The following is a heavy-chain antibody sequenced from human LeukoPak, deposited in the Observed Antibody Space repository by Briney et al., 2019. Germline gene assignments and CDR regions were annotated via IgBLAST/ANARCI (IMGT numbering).Heavy chain of an antibody. J-gene: IGHJ4*02. Sequence: ASVKVSCKATGYTFTSYGISWVRQAPGQGLEWMGWISAYNGNTKYAQKLQGRVTMTTDTSTSTAYMELRSLRSDDTAVYYCARVLASGGPLVESTPDWGQGTLVTVSS. CDR1: GYTFTSYG. CDR3: ARVLASGGPLVESTPD. D-gene: IGHD4-23*01. V-gene: IGHV1-18*01. CDR2: ISAYNGNT.